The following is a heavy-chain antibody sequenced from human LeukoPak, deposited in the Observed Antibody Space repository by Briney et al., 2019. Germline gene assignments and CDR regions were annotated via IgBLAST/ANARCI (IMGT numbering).Heavy chain of an antibody. CDR1: GGSFSGYY. J-gene: IGHJ2*01. V-gene: IGHV4-34*01. CDR2: INHSGST. D-gene: IGHD6-19*01. CDR3: ARVLEGSSGQHWYFDL. Sequence: SETLSLTCAVYGGSFSGYYWSWIRQPPGKGLEWIGEINHSGSTNYNPSLKSRVTISVDTSKKQFSLKLSSVTAADTAVYYCARVLEGSSGQHWYFDLWGRGALVTVSS.